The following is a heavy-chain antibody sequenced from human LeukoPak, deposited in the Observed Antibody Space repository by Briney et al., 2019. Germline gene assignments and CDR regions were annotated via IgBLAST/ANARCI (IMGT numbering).Heavy chain of an antibody. CDR3: ARIKSTSLDY. J-gene: IGHJ4*02. CDR1: GYTFTDYY. V-gene: IGHV1-2*02. D-gene: IGHD2-2*01. CDR2: INPNSGGT. Sequence: EASVKVSCKASGYTFTDYYMHWVRQAPGQGLEWMGGINPNSGGTNYAQKFQGRVTMTRDTPINTAYMELSRLRSDDTAVYYCARIKSTSLDYWGRGTLVTVSS.